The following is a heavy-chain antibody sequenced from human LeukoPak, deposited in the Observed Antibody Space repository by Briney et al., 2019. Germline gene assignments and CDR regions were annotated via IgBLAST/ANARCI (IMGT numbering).Heavy chain of an antibody. CDR1: GFTFDDYG. CDR2: INWNGGST. D-gene: IGHD6-19*01. Sequence: PGGSLRLSCAASGFTFDDYGMSWVRQAPGKGLEWVSGINWNGGSTGYADSVKGRFTISRDNAKNSLYLQMNSLRAEDTALYYCARNPTAIMAVAGPIGYYFDYWGQGTLVTVSS. CDR3: ARNPTAIMAVAGPIGYYFDY. V-gene: IGHV3-20*04. J-gene: IGHJ4*02.